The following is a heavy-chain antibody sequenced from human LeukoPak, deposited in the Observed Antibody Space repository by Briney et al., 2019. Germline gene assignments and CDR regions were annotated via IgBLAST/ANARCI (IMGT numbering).Heavy chain of an antibody. J-gene: IGHJ5*02. CDR3: ARKAGYCSGGSCSNWFDP. D-gene: IGHD2-15*01. CDR2: INPSGDST. V-gene: IGHV1-46*03. CDR1: GYTFTSYY. Sequence: GASVKVSCKASGYTFTSYYMHWVRQAPGQGLEWMGIINPSGDSTSYAQKFQGRVTMTRDTSTSTVYMELSSLTSEDTAVYYCARKAGYCSGGSCSNWFDPWGQGTLVTVSS.